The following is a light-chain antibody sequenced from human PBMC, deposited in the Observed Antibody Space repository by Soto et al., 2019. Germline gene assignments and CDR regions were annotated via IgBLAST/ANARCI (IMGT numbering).Light chain of an antibody. CDR2: GAS. Sequence: EIVLTQSPGTLSLSQGERATLSCRASQSVSSSYLAWYQQKPGQAPRLLIYGASSRATGIPDRFSGSGSGTDFTLTNSRLEPEDFAVYYCQQYGSSPRITFGQGTRLEIK. J-gene: IGKJ5*01. CDR3: QQYGSSPRIT. V-gene: IGKV3-20*01. CDR1: QSVSSSY.